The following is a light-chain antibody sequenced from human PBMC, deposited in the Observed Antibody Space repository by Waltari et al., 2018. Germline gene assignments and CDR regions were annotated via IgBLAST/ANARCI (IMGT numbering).Light chain of an antibody. CDR2: TSS. CDR1: QGLSTW. Sequence: DVHMTQSPSSVSASVGDRLTFSCRASQGLSTWLAWYQQKPGRAPKLLIHTSSILQSGVPSRFSGSGSVTDFTLTISSLQPEDVATYYCQQANSFPWTFGQGTRVDIK. CDR3: QQANSFPWT. J-gene: IGKJ1*01. V-gene: IGKV1-12*01.